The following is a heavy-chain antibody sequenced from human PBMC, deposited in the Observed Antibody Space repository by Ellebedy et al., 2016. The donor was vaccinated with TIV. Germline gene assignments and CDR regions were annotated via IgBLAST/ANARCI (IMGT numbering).Heavy chain of an antibody. V-gene: IGHV3-7*01. CDR1: GFTFRSYC. J-gene: IGHJ4*02. CDR2: IKQDGSEK. CDR3: VRLPGYSSGWYYFDY. D-gene: IGHD6-19*01. Sequence: GGSLRLXXAASGFTFRSYCMSWVRQAPGKGLEWVANIKQDGSEKYYVDSVKGRFTISRDNAKDSLYLQMNSLRGEDTALYYCVRLPGYSSGWYYFDYWGQGTLVTVSS.